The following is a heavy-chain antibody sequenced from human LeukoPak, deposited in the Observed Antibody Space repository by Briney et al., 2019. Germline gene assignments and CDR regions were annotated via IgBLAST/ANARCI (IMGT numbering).Heavy chain of an antibody. CDR3: TKDRGDYYDSSGYYYVA. CDR1: GFTFSSYS. CDR2: ISSSSSYI. D-gene: IGHD3-22*01. V-gene: IGHV3-21*04. Sequence: PGGSLRLSCAASGFTFSSYSMNWVRQAPGKGLEWVSSISSSSSYIYYADSVKGRFTISRDNSKNTLYLQMNSLRAEDTAVYYCTKDRGDYYDSSGYYYVAWGQETLVTVSS. J-gene: IGHJ4*02.